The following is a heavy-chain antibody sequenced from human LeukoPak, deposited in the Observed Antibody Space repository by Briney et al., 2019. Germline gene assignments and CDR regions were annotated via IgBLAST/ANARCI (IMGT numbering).Heavy chain of an antibody. J-gene: IGHJ3*02. V-gene: IGHV3-66*01. CDR3: ASSYDSSGYYRYHDAFDI. Sequence: GGSLRLSCAASGFTVSSNYMSWVRQAPGKGLEWVSVIYSGGSTYYADSVKGRFTISRDNSKNTLYLQMNSLRAEDTAVYYCASSYDSSGYYRYHDAFDIWGQGTMVTVSS. CDR2: IYSGGST. CDR1: GFTVSSNY. D-gene: IGHD3-22*01.